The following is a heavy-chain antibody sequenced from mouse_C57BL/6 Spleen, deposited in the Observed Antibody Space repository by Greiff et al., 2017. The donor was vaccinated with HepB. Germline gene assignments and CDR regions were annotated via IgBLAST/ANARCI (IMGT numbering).Heavy chain of an antibody. Sequence: VQLQQSGAELARPGASVKLSCKASGYTFTSYGISWVKQRTGQGLEWIGEIYPRSGNTYYNEKFKGKATLTADKSSSTAYMELRSLTSEDSAVYFCAREGLGGNYFDYWGQGTTLTVSS. CDR1: GYTFTSYG. D-gene: IGHD3-3*01. CDR2: IYPRSGNT. J-gene: IGHJ2*01. CDR3: AREGLGGNYFDY. V-gene: IGHV1-81*01.